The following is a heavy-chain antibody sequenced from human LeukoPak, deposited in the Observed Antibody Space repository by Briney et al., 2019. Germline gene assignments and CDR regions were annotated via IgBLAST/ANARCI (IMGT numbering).Heavy chain of an antibody. CDR1: GFTFSSYG. D-gene: IGHD6-13*01. CDR2: IWYDGSNK. CDR3: AKPHGYSSSRDAFDI. V-gene: IGHV3-33*06. J-gene: IGHJ3*02. Sequence: GRSLRLSCAASGFTFSSYGMHWVRQAPGKGLEWVAVIWYDGSNKYYADSVKGRFTISRDNSKNTLYLQMNSLRAEDTAVYYCAKPHGYSSSRDAFDIWGQGTMVTVSS.